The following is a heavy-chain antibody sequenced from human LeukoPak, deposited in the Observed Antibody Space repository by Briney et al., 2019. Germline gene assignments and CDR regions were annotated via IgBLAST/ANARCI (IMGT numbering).Heavy chain of an antibody. CDR2: VSYDETNK. J-gene: IGHJ4*02. CDR1: ASTFSNDA. V-gene: IGHV3-30*18. Sequence: SGGSLRLSCAASASTFSNDAIHWVRQAPGKGLEWVAVVSYDETNKYYADSVKGRFTISRDNSKNTVYLQMSSLRAEDTAMYYCAKDHPDYGDYFDNWGQGTLVTVSS. D-gene: IGHD4-17*01. CDR3: AKDHPDYGDYFDN.